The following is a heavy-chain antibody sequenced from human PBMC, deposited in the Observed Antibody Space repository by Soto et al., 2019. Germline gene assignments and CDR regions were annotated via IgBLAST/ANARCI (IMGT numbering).Heavy chain of an antibody. D-gene: IGHD2-2*01. CDR1: GFIFSSYW. V-gene: IGHV3-7*04. CDR3: ARVGRCSGTGCSAAGWYFDF. Sequence: EVQLVESGGALVQPGGSLRLSCAASGFIFSSYWMSWVRQAPGKGLEWVANINQHGSEKYYVESVKSRFTISRDNAKNGVSLQMSSQRAEDRAVYYCARVGRCSGTGCSAAGWYFDFWGRGTLVTVSS. CDR2: INQHGSEK. J-gene: IGHJ2*01.